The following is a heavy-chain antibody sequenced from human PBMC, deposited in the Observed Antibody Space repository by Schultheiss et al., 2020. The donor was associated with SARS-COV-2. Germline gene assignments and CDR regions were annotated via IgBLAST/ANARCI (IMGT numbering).Heavy chain of an antibody. CDR3: ARDSRMWGADTKTNWFDP. V-gene: IGHV4-61*02. CDR2: IYTSGST. D-gene: IGHD1-26*01. CDR1: GGSISSGGYY. J-gene: IGHJ5*02. Sequence: SETLSLTCTVSGGSISSGGYYWSWIRQPPGKGLEWIGRIYTSGSTNYNPSLKSRVTISVDTSKNQFSLKLSSVTAADTAVYYCARDSRMWGADTKTNWFDPWGQGTLVTVSS.